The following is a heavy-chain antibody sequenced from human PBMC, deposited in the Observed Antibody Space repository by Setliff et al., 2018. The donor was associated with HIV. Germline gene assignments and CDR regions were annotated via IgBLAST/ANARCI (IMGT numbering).Heavy chain of an antibody. CDR2: IYAGGST. Sequence: GESLKISCAASGFTVSNDYMSWVRQAPGKGLEWVSVIYAGGSTYYADFVKGRFTISRDNSKNTLYLQMNSLRAEDTAVYYCARTEEWWRPFDYWGQGTLVTVSS. CDR3: ARTEEWWRPFDY. CDR1: GFTVSNDY. J-gene: IGHJ4*02. D-gene: IGHD2-8*01. V-gene: IGHV3-66*02.